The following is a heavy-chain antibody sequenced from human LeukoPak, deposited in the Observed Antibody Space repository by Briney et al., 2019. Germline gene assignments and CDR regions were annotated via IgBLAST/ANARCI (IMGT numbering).Heavy chain of an antibody. J-gene: IGHJ4*02. CDR3: ARITYSRSPRCDY. CDR1: GYTLTELS. D-gene: IGHD6-6*01. V-gene: IGHV1-24*01. Sequence: ASVKVSCKVSGYTLTELSMHWVRQAPGKGLEWMGGFDPEDGETIYAQKFQGRVTMTEDTSTSTAYMELRSLRSDDTAVYYCARITYSRSPRCDYWGQGTLVTVSS. CDR2: FDPEDGET.